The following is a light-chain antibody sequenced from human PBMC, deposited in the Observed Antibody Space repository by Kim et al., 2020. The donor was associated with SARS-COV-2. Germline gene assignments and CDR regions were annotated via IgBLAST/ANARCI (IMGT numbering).Light chain of an antibody. V-gene: IGKV3-11*01. J-gene: IGKJ4*01. Sequence: PGERATLSCRASQSVSSYLAWYQQKPGQAPRLLIYDASNRATGIPARFSGSGSGTDFTLTISSLEPEDFAVYYCQQRSNWPPALTFGGGTKLEI. CDR2: DAS. CDR1: QSVSSY. CDR3: QQRSNWPPALT.